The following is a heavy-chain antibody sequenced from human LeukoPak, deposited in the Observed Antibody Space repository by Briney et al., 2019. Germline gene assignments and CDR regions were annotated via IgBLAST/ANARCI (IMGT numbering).Heavy chain of an antibody. J-gene: IGHJ4*02. V-gene: IGHV3-7*03. D-gene: IGHD6-13*01. CDR3: AKDGHSSWYYYNFFDY. CDR2: IKQDGSEK. CDR1: GFTFSSYW. Sequence: GGSLRLSCAASGFTFSSYWMSWVRQAPGKGLEWVANIKQDGSEKNYVDSVKGRFTISRDNAKNSLYLQMNSLRAEDTAVYYCAKDGHSSWYYYNFFDYWGQGTLVTVSS.